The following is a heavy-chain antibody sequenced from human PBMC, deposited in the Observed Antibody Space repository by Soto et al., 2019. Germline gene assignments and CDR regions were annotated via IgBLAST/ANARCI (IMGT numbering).Heavy chain of an antibody. J-gene: IGHJ5*02. D-gene: IGHD3-10*01. V-gene: IGHV4-30-4*01. CDR1: GGSISSGDYY. Sequence: PSETLSRTCTVSGGSISSGDYYWSWIRQPPGKGLEWIGYIYYSGSSYYNPSLRRRVTISVDTSKKQFSLKLSSLAAADTAVYECPSRALNLVRRVKNQGWLDPWRQRTLVIASS. CDR3: PSRALNLVRRVKNQGWLDP. CDR2: IYYSGSS.